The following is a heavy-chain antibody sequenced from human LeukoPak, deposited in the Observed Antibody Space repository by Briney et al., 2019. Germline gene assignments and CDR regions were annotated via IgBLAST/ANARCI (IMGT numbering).Heavy chain of an antibody. J-gene: IGHJ5*02. D-gene: IGHD2-2*03. Sequence: ASVKVSCKASGYTFTGYYMHWVRQAPGQGLEWMGWINPNSGGTNYAQKFQGRVTMTRDTSISTAYMELSRLRSDDTAVYYCARDSGYCSSTSCSYKFDPWGQGTLVTVSS. V-gene: IGHV1-2*02. CDR1: GYTFTGYY. CDR3: ARDSGYCSSTSCSYKFDP. CDR2: INPNSGGT.